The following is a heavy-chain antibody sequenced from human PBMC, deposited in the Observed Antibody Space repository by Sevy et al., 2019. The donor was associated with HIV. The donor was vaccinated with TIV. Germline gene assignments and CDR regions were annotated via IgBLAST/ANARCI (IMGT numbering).Heavy chain of an antibody. Sequence: GGSLRLSCVVSGFKFNIYSMSWVRRAPAKGLEWVSTLSFGCGKIDYADSVKGRFIISRDDSKNTLYLQMNSLRAEDTAVYFCAREGCTRPHDYWGQGTLVTVSS. CDR3: AREGCTRPHDY. CDR2: LSFGCGKI. J-gene: IGHJ4*02. CDR1: GFKFNIYS. D-gene: IGHD2-8*01. V-gene: IGHV3-23*01.